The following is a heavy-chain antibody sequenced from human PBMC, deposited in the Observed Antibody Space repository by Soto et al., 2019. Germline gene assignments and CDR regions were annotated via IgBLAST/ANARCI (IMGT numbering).Heavy chain of an antibody. CDR2: ISDDGSNK. D-gene: IGHD6-19*01. CDR3: AREGGRYSSGWYLQCEVFDH. Sequence: QVQLVESGGGVVQPGRSLRLSCAASGFTFSSYAMHWVRQAPGKGLEWVAVISDDGSNKYYADSVKGRFTISRDNSKNTLYLQMNSLRAEDTAVYYCAREGGRYSSGWYLQCEVFDHWGQGTLVTVSS. CDR1: GFTFSSYA. V-gene: IGHV3-30-3*01. J-gene: IGHJ4*02.